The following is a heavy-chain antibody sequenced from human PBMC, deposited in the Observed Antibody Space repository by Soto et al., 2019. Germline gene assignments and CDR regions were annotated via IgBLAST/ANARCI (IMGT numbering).Heavy chain of an antibody. V-gene: IGHV1-18*01. J-gene: IGHJ5*02. Sequence: ASVKVSCKASGYTFSNYCITWVRQAPGQPLEWLGWISLYSDGTNYAQKFQGRVSMTTDTSTTTAYMELRSLRSDDTAVYYCARVVPGAEAWFGPWGQGTLVTVSS. CDR2: ISLYSDGT. CDR1: GYTFSNYC. CDR3: ARVVPGAEAWFGP. D-gene: IGHD2-2*01.